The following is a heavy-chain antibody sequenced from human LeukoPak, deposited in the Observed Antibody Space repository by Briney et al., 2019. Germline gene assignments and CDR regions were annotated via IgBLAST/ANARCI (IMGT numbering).Heavy chain of an antibody. CDR1: GVSISSSTYY. CDR3: ARGMPWYFDL. J-gene: IGHJ2*01. D-gene: IGHD2-2*01. Sequence: SQTLSLTCTVSGVSISSSTYYWSWIRQPPGKGLEWIGYIYYSGSTNYNPSLKSRVTISVDTSKNQFSLKLSSVTAADTAVYYCARGMPWYFDLWGRGTLVTVSS. V-gene: IGHV4-61*01. CDR2: IYYSGST.